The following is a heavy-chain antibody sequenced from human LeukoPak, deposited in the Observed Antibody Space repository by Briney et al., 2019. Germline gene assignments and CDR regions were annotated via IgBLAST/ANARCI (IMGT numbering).Heavy chain of an antibody. CDR1: GITLSNYA. CDR3: AKRGIVIRGVLIIGFHKEAYYFDY. J-gene: IGHJ4*02. CDR2: ISESAGGT. Sequence: GGSLRLSCVVPGITLSNYAMSWVRQAPGKVLEWVSGISESAGGTKYADSVKGRFTISRDNSLNTVYLQMNSLRAEDTAVYFCAKRGIVIRGVLIIGFHKEAYYFDYWGQGILVTVSS. V-gene: IGHV3-23*01. D-gene: IGHD3-10*01.